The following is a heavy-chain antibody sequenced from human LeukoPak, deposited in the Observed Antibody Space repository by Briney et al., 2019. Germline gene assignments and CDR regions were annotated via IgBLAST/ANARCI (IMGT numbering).Heavy chain of an antibody. D-gene: IGHD3-10*01. Sequence: SETLSLTCTVSGGSISSYYWSWLRQPPGKGLEWIGYISYTGSTNYNPSLKSRVTMSVDTSKNQFSLILSSVTAADSAVYYCAVAGVALNWFDPWGQGTLVTVSS. V-gene: IGHV4-59*01. CDR3: AVAGVALNWFDP. CDR1: GGSISSYY. CDR2: ISYTGST. J-gene: IGHJ5*02.